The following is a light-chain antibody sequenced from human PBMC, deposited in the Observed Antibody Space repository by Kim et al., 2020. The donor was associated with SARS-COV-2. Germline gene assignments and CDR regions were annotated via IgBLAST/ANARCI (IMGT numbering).Light chain of an antibody. CDR3: NSRDSSSNHIGV. CDR1: SLRSYY. V-gene: IGLV3-19*01. J-gene: IGLJ2*01. Sequence: SSELTQDPAVSVALGQTVKIKCQGDSLRSYYASWYQQKPGQAPILVIYDKNSRPSGVPDRFSGSSPGNTASLTITGAQAEDEADYYCNSRDSSSNHIGVFGRETQLTVL. CDR2: DKN.